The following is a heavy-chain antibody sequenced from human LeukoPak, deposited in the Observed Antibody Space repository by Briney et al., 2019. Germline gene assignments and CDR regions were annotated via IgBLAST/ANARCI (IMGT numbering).Heavy chain of an antibody. D-gene: IGHD5-18*01. CDR3: AKVKDSYGHYYFHY. CDR1: GFTFDGYA. CDR2: ISWDSGNI. V-gene: IGHV3-9*01. J-gene: IGHJ4*02. Sequence: PGRSLRLSCAASGFTFDGYAMHWVRQAPGEGLEWVSGISWDSGNIDYVDSVKGRFTISRDNAKNSLYLQMNSLRAEDTALYYCAKVKDSYGHYYFHYWGQGTLVTVSS.